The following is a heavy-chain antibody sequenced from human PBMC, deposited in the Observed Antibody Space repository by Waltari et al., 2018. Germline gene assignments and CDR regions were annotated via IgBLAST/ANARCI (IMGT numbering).Heavy chain of an antibody. CDR3: ARLSKLSDAYDFWSGHPLDY. J-gene: IGHJ4*02. CDR2: IYPGDSDT. V-gene: IGHV5-51*01. CDR1: GYSFTSYW. D-gene: IGHD3-3*01. Sequence: EVQLVQSGAEVKKPGESLKISCKGSGYSFTSYWIGWVRQMPGKGLEWMGIIYPGDSDTRYSPSFQGQVTISADKSISTAYLQWSSLKASDTAMYYCARLSKLSDAYDFWSGHPLDYWGQGTLVTVSS.